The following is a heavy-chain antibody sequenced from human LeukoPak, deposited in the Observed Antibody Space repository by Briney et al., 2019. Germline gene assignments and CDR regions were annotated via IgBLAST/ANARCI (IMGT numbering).Heavy chain of an antibody. CDR1: GFTFSSYA. D-gene: IGHD2-15*01. CDR2: ISGMIGRT. J-gene: IGHJ6*02. CDR3: AKEAFYSGGDYYYGMDV. V-gene: IGHV3-23*01. Sequence: RGSLRLSCATSGFTFSSYAMTWVRQAPGKGLEWVSSISGMIGRTYYADSVKGRFTISRDNSKNTLYLQMNSLRAEDTALYYCAKEAFYSGGDYYYGMDVWGQGTTVTVSS.